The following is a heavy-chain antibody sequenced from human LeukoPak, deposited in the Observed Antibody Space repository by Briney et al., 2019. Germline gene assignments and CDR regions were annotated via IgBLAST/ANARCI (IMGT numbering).Heavy chain of an antibody. Sequence: GASVKVSCKASGYTFTGYYMHWVRQAPGQGLEWMGWINPNSGGTNYAQKFQGRVTMTRDTSISTAYMELSRLRSDDTAVYYCARGYCSGGSCYRLNDYWGQGTLVTVSS. V-gene: IGHV1-2*02. CDR1: GYTFTGYY. CDR2: INPNSGGT. CDR3: ARGYCSGGSCYRLNDY. J-gene: IGHJ4*02. D-gene: IGHD2-15*01.